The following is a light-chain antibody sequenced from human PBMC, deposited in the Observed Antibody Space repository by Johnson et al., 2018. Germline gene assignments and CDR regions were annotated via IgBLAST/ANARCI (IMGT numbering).Light chain of an antibody. J-gene: IGLJ1*01. CDR1: SSNIGNNY. CDR3: GTWDSSLSAGNV. V-gene: IGLV1-51*02. CDR2: ENN. Sequence: QSVLTQPPSVSAAPGQKVTISCSGSSSNIGNNYVSWYQQLPGTAPKLLIYENNKRPSGIPDRFSGSKSGTSATLGITGLQTGDEADYYCGTWDSSLSAGNVLETGTKCTVL.